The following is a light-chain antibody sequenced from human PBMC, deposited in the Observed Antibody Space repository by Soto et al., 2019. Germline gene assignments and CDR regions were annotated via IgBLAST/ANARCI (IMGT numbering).Light chain of an antibody. J-gene: IGKJ2*01. Sequence: AIQMTQSPSSLSASVGDRVTITCRAGQGVGKDLGWYQHKPGQAPKLLIYVASTLESGVPSRFSGSGSGTDFTLTTSNLQPEDSATYYCLQDYKTPYTFGQGTKLEIK. V-gene: IGKV1-6*01. CDR1: QGVGKD. CDR2: VAS. CDR3: LQDYKTPYT.